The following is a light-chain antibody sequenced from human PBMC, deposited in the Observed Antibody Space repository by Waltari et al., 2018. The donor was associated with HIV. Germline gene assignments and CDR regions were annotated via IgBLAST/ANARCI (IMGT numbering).Light chain of an antibody. V-gene: IGLV3-19*01. CDR2: GEN. Sequence: SSEATQDPPVSVALGQTVRLTCQGHSLRNYFPSWYQQKPGQAPVLVIYGENNRPPGIPDRFSGSTSGNTASLIITGAQAEDEAEYYCNSRDSSGNRLVVFGGGTKLTVL. CDR3: NSRDSSGNRLVV. J-gene: IGLJ2*01. CDR1: SLRNYF.